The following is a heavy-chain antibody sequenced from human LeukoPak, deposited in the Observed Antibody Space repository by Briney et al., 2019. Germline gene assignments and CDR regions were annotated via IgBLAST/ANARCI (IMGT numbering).Heavy chain of an antibody. CDR2: INHSGST. CDR3: ARDRNSSGWYYYYYGMDV. CDR1: GESFSGYY. Sequence: SETLSLTCAVYGESFSGYYWIWIRQAPGKGLEWGGEINHSGSTNYNPSLKRRVSISVDRSKNQFSLKLSSVTAADTAVYYCARDRNSSGWYYYYYGMDVWGQGTTVTVSS. J-gene: IGHJ6*02. D-gene: IGHD6-19*01. V-gene: IGHV4-34*01.